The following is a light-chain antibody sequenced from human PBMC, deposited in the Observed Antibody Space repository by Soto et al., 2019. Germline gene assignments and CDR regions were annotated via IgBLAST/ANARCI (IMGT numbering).Light chain of an antibody. CDR3: QQHGTSPI. Sequence: EVVLTQSPGTLSLSPGERATLSCRASQAVSSILLAWYQQKPGQAPRLLIYGASSRATGIPDRFSGSGSGTDFPLPVSRLEPEDFAVYYCQQHGTSPIFGGGTKVEIK. CDR2: GAS. J-gene: IGKJ4*01. CDR1: QAVSSIL. V-gene: IGKV3-20*01.